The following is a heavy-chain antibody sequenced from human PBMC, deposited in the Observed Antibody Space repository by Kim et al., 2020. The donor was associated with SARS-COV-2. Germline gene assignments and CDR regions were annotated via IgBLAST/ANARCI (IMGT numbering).Heavy chain of an antibody. J-gene: IGHJ4*02. Sequence: NYNPPLKSRVTIAVDTSKNRFSLKLSAVTAADTAVYYGASFSIVATLIDYWGQGTLVTVSS. D-gene: IGHD5-12*01. CDR3: ASFSIVATLIDY. V-gene: IGHV4-34*01.